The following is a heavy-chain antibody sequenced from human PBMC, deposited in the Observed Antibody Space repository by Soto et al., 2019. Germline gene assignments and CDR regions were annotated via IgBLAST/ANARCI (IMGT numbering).Heavy chain of an antibody. D-gene: IGHD6-13*01. Sequence: EVQLVESGGGLVQPGGSLRLSCAASGFTFSSYWMSWVRQAPGKGLEWVANIKQDGSEKYYVDSVKGRFTISRDNAKNSLYLQMNSLRAEDTAVYYCARPPWTMQQLGYRRSIAVIGYWGKGTLVTVSS. CDR1: GFTFSSYW. CDR3: ARPPWTMQQLGYRRSIAVIGY. CDR2: IKQDGSEK. V-gene: IGHV3-7*02. J-gene: IGHJ4*02.